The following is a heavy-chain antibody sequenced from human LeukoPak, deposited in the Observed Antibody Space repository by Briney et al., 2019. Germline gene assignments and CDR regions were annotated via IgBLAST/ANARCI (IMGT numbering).Heavy chain of an antibody. CDR3: ARDQYSSSSHPPYYYYMDV. CDR1: GGSISSYY. CDR2: IYTSGST. J-gene: IGHJ6*03. V-gene: IGHV4-4*07. Sequence: SQTLSLTCTVSGGSISSYYWSWIRQPAGKGLEWIGRIYTSGSTNYNPSLKSRVTMSVDTSKNQFSLKLSSVTAADTAVYYCARDQYSSSSHPPYYYYMDVWGKGTTVTVSS. D-gene: IGHD6-6*01.